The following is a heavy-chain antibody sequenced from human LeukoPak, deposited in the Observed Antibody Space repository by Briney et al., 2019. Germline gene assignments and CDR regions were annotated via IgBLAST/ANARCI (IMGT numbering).Heavy chain of an antibody. CDR1: GFSFSRYS. CDR3: ARDRTTVVTPTAFDI. CDR2: ISSSGSYI. V-gene: IGHV3-21*01. D-gene: IGHD4-23*01. Sequence: GGSLRLSCAASGFSFSRYSMNWVRQAPGKGLERVTSISSSGSYIYYADSVKGRFTISRDNAKNSLYLQMNSLRAEDTAVYYCARDRTTVVTPTAFDIWGQGTMVTVSS. J-gene: IGHJ3*02.